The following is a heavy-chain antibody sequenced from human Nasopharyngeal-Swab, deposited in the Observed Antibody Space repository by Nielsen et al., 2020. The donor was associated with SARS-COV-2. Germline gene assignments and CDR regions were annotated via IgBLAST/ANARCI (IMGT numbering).Heavy chain of an antibody. V-gene: IGHV3-73*01. CDR3: TTDFYFDY. CDR1: AFIFSASA. Sequence: GESLKISCAASAFIFSASAIHWVRQASGKGLEWVGRIGDKDHNYATTYGASVQGRFTISGDDSKNTAFLQMDSLKTEDTALYYCTTDFYFDYWGQGTLVTVSS. J-gene: IGHJ4*02. CDR2: IGDKDHNYAT.